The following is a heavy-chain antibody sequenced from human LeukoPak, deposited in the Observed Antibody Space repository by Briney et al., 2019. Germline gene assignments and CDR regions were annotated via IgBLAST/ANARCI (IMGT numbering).Heavy chain of an antibody. V-gene: IGHV3-30*02. Sequence: GGSLRLSCAASGFTFSAYGMHWVRQAPGKGLEWVAFTWYDGSKKYYADSLKGRFTISRDNSKNTLYLQMNSLRAEDTAVYYCAKGREPGGLDFWGQGTLVTVSS. CDR2: TWYDGSKK. CDR3: AKGREPGGLDF. D-gene: IGHD1-26*01. J-gene: IGHJ4*02. CDR1: GFTFSAYG.